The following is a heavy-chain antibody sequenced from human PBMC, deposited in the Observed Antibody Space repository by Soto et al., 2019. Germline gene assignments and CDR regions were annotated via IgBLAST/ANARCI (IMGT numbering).Heavy chain of an antibody. D-gene: IGHD3-10*01. CDR1: GFTFSSYW. CDR2: IKQDGSEK. Sequence: GGSLRLSCAASGFTFSSYWMSWVRQAPGKGLEWVANIKQDGSEKYYVDSVKGRFTISRDNAKNSLYLQMNSLRAEDTAVYYCARDDYYGSGNLNWFDPWGQGTLVTVSS. CDR3: ARDDYYGSGNLNWFDP. V-gene: IGHV3-7*01. J-gene: IGHJ5*02.